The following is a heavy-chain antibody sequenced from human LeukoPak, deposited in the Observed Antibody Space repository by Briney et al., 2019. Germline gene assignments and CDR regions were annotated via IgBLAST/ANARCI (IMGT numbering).Heavy chain of an antibody. J-gene: IGHJ6*03. CDR1: GFTFDYYV. CDR3: ARGRGSFYYYYMDV. Sequence: GGSLRLSCAASGFTFDYYVMSWVRQAPGKGLEWVAGINWKGDSTGYVDSVKGRFTISRDNAKNSLYLQMNSLRAEDTALYYCARGRGSFYYYYMDVWGKGTTVTVSS. CDR2: INWKGDST. V-gene: IGHV3-20*04.